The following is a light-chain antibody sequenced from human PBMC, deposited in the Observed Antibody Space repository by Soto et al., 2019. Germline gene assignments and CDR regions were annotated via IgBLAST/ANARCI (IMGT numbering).Light chain of an antibody. Sequence: QSALTQPASVSGSPGQSITISCTGTSSDVGGYNYVSWYQQHPGKAPKLMIYDVSNRPSGVSNRFSGSKSGNTASLTISGLQAEDEADYYCSSYTRSSTKVFGTGTKVT. V-gene: IGLV2-14*01. CDR2: DVS. J-gene: IGLJ1*01. CDR1: SSDVGGYNY. CDR3: SSYTRSSTKV.